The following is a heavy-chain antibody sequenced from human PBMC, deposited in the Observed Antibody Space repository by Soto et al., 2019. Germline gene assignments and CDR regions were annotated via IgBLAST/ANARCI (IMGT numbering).Heavy chain of an antibody. CDR3: AMEDTSGYCAFDI. V-gene: IGHV4-31*03. CDR1: DGSISRGGYY. J-gene: IGHJ3*02. Sequence: TQSLTCTVSDGSISRGGYYWSWIRQHPGKGLEWIGYIYYSGSTYYNPSLKSRVTISVDTSKNQFSLKLSSVTAADTAVYYCAMEDTSGYCAFDILGKAKRIT. CDR2: IYYSGST. D-gene: IGHD3-22*01.